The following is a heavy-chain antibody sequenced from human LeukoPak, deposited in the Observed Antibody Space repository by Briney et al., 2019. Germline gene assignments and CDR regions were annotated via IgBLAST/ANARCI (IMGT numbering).Heavy chain of an antibody. CDR2: IFHTGST. V-gene: IGHV4-38-2*02. D-gene: IGHD6-19*01. Sequence: SETLSLTCTVSGYSISSGYYWAWIRQPPGKGLEWIGSIFHTGSTYHNPSLKSRVTISVDTSKNQFSLKLSSVTAADTAVYYCARRIAVAGHWYFDLWGRGTLVTVSS. J-gene: IGHJ2*01. CDR1: GYSISSGYY. CDR3: ARRIAVAGHWYFDL.